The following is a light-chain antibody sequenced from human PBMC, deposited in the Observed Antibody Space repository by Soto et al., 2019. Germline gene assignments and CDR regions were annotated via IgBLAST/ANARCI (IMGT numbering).Light chain of an antibody. V-gene: IGLV2-14*01. CDR3: SSYTGSSTHV. CDR2: DVS. J-gene: IGLJ1*01. Sequence: QSALTQPASVSGSPGQSITISCTGTSSDVGGYNYVSWYQQHPGKAPTLMISDVSNRPSGGSNRFSGSKSGNTASLTISGLQAEDEADYYCSSYTGSSTHVFGTGTKLTVL. CDR1: SSDVGGYNY.